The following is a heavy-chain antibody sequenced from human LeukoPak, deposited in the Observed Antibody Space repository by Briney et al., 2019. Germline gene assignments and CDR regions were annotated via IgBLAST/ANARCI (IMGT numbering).Heavy chain of an antibody. CDR3: ARQIRGVIDY. V-gene: IGHV4-59*08. J-gene: IGHJ4*02. D-gene: IGHD3-10*01. CDR2: IYYSGSI. Sequence: SETLSLTCTVSGGSISHYYWNWIRQPPGKGLEWIGYIYYSGSIHYNPSLKSRVTISVDTSKNQFSLKLSSVAAADTAVYYCARQIRGVIDYWGQGTLVTVSS. CDR1: GGSISHYY.